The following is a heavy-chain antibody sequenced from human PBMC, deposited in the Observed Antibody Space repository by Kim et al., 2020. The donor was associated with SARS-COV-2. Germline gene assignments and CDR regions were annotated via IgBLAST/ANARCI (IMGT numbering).Heavy chain of an antibody. Sequence: SETLSLTCTVSGGSISSSSYYWGWIRQPPGKGLEWIGSIYYSGSTYYNPSLKSRVTISVDTSKNQFSLKLSSVTAADTAVYYCARQGGGSGPIGYWGQGTLVTVSS. V-gene: IGHV4-39*01. CDR3: ARQGGGSGPIGY. CDR1: GGSISSSSYY. D-gene: IGHD3-10*01. J-gene: IGHJ4*02. CDR2: IYYSGST.